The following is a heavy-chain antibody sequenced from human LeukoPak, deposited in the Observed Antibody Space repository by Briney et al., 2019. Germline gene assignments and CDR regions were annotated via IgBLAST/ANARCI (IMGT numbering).Heavy chain of an antibody. CDR2: ISSSGSTI. Sequence: GGSLRLSCAASGFTFSDYYMSWIRQAPGKGLEWVSYISSSGSTIYYADSVKGRFTISRDNTKNSLYLQMNSLRAEDTAVYYCARFLSSGYYGMDVWGQGTTVTVSS. CDR1: GFTFSDYY. J-gene: IGHJ6*02. CDR3: ARFLSSGYYGMDV. V-gene: IGHV3-11*04. D-gene: IGHD3-10*02.